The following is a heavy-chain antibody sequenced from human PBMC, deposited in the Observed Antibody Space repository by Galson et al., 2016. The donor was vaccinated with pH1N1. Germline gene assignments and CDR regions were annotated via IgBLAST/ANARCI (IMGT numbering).Heavy chain of an antibody. D-gene: IGHD4-17*01. CDR3: TAETYDYGSKFH. CDR2: IKRKTEGVTT. V-gene: IGHV3-15*01. J-gene: IGHJ4*02. CDR1: GFSFASCW. Sequence: SLRLSCAASGFSFASCWMTWVRQAPGKGLEWVGRIKRKTEGVTTEYAAPVKVRVTMSRDDSKNMLYLQMNSLKIEDTAVYYCTAETYDYGSKFHWGQGTEVTVSS.